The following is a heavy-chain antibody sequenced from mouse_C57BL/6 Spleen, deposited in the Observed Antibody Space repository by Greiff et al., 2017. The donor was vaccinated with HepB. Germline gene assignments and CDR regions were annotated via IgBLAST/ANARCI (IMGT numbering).Heavy chain of an antibody. CDR1: GYTFTDYE. CDR2: IDPETGGT. J-gene: IGHJ2*01. D-gene: IGHD2-4*01. V-gene: IGHV1-15*01. CDR3: TRGGTDYYY. Sequence: QVQLQQSGAELVRPGASVTLSCKASGYTFTDYEMHWVKQTPVHGLEWIGAIDPETGGTAYNQKFKGKAILTADKSSSTAYMELRSLTSEDSAVYYCTRGGTDYYYWGQGTTLTVSS.